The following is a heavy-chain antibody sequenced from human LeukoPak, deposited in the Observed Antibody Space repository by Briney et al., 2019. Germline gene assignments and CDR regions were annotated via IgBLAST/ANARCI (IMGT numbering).Heavy chain of an antibody. CDR1: GFTFSSYA. D-gene: IGHD3-16*01. J-gene: IGHJ4*02. V-gene: IGHV3-23*01. CDR3: VKASWVSSTDAVR. Sequence: GGSLRLSCAASGFTFSSYAMSWVRQAPGKGLEWVSAISGSGGSTYYADSVKGRFTLSSDSSRNTVYFQLNNLRVEDTAIYCCVKASWVSSTDAVRWGQGTLVTVSS. CDR2: ISGSGGST.